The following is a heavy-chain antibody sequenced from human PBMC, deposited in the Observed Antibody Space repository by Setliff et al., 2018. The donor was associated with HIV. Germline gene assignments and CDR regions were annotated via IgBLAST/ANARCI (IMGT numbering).Heavy chain of an antibody. Sequence: PGGSLRLSCAASGFTFNNYGMHWVRLAPGKGLEWVAYIWFDGGNKYYADSVKGRFFISRDNSRNTLHLQMNSLRPDDTAVYYCAKVGANCGHDCFPFYMDVWGKGTTVTVSS. CDR3: AKVGANCGHDCFPFYMDV. D-gene: IGHD2-21*01. V-gene: IGHV3-30*02. CDR2: IWFDGGNK. CDR1: GFTFNNYG. J-gene: IGHJ6*03.